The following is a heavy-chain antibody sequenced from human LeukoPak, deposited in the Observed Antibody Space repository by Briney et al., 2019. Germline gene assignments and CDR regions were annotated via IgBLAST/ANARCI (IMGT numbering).Heavy chain of an antibody. CDR3: AIDPNWGTHS. CDR2: IGNNGGGI. D-gene: IGHD7-27*01. CDR1: GFTFSTYT. J-gene: IGHJ4*02. V-gene: IGHV3-23*01. Sequence: GGSLRLSCAASGFTFSTYTMYWVRHPPGKSLEWVSIIGNNGGGIHYADSVKGRFTISRDNFKNALYLQMNSLRVEDTAVYYCAIDPNWGTHSWGQGVLVTVSS.